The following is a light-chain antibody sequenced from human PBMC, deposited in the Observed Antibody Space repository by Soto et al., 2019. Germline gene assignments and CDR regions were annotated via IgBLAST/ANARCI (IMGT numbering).Light chain of an antibody. CDR3: LQYNNYPLT. CDR1: QSISNY. CDR2: AAS. J-gene: IGKJ3*01. Sequence: DIQMTQSPSSLSASVGDRVTITCRASQSISNYLNWYQQKPGKAPNLLIYAASSLQGGVPSRFSGSGSGTDFTLTISSLQPEDFATYYCLQYNNYPLTFGPGTKVDIK. V-gene: IGKV1-17*01.